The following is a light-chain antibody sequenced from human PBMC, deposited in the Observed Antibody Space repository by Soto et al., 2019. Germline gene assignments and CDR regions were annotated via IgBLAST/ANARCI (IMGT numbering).Light chain of an antibody. Sequence: QSALTQPASVSGSPGQSISICCTGTSSDVSRYRYGSWHKQHPGKAPNLMLYEVSNRPSGVSHRVSGSKSGNTASLTISGLQAEDEADYYCSSYTSSSTLYVFGTGTQVTVL. CDR3: SSYTSSSTLYV. J-gene: IGLJ1*01. CDR1: SSDVSRYRY. CDR2: EVS. V-gene: IGLV2-14*01.